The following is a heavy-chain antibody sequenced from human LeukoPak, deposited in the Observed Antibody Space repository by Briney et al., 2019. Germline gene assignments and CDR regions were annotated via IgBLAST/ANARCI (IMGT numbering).Heavy chain of an antibody. D-gene: IGHD1-1*01. Sequence: GASVKVSCKASGYTFTAYYMHWVRQAPGQGPEWMGWINPNSGGTDFAQKFRGRVTMTRDTSITTAYMELSTLASDDTAVYYCAREGQTGQGGFYVYWGQGTLVTVSS. CDR3: AREGQTGQGGFYVY. V-gene: IGHV1-2*02. J-gene: IGHJ4*02. CDR2: INPNSGGT. CDR1: GYTFTAYY.